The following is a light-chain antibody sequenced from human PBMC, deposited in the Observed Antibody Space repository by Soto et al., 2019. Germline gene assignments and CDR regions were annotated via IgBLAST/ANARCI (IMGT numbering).Light chain of an antibody. Sequence: SALTQPRSVSGSPGQSVTISCTGTSSDVGGYNSVSWYQRHPGKAPKVMIYDVSKRPSGVPDRFSGSKSGNTASLTISGLQAEDEADYYCCSYAGTYTYVFGTGTKLTVL. V-gene: IGLV2-11*01. CDR1: SSDVGGYNS. CDR2: DVS. J-gene: IGLJ1*01. CDR3: CSYAGTYTYV.